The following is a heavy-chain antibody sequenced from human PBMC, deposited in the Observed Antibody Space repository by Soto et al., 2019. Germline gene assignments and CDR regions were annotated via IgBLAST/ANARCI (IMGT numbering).Heavy chain of an antibody. V-gene: IGHV5-51*01. D-gene: IGHD3-3*02. CDR2: IYPGDSET. J-gene: IGHJ4*02. CDR1: GYSFTSYW. Sequence: GESLKISCKGSGYSFTSYWIGWVRQMPGKGLEWMGIIYPGDSETRYSPSFQGQVTISADRSITTAYLQWSSLKASDTAMCFCARRVSFSNRSYYSDYWGQGPLVTLSS. CDR3: ARRVSFSNRSYYSDY.